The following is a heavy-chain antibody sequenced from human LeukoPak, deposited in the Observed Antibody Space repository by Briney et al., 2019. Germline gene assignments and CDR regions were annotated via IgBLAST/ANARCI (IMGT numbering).Heavy chain of an antibody. V-gene: IGHV3-23*01. D-gene: IGHD6-19*01. J-gene: IGHJ5*01. CDR1: GFAFSFYA. CDR2: INANSGTT. Sequence: GSLRLSCAASGFAFSFYAMSWLRQPPGKGLEWVSTINANSGTTSYAASVRGRFTISRDNSKNTLYLQVNTLRADDTATYYCAKPISGGLAVTADWFHLWGQGTLVVVSS. CDR3: AKPISGGLAVTADWFHL.